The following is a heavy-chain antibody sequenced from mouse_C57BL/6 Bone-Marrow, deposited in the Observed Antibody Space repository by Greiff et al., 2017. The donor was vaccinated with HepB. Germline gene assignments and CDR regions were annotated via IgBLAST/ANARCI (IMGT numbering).Heavy chain of an antibody. CDR2: IYPRSGNT. CDR1: GYTFTSYG. V-gene: IGHV1-81*01. J-gene: IGHJ1*03. CDR3: ASYDYDGYFDV. D-gene: IGHD2-4*01. Sequence: ESGAELARPGASVKLSCKASGYTFTSYGISWVKQRTGQGLEWIGEIYPRSGNTYYNEKFKGKATLTADKSSSTAYMELRSLTSEDSAVYFCASYDYDGYFDVWGTGTTVTVSS.